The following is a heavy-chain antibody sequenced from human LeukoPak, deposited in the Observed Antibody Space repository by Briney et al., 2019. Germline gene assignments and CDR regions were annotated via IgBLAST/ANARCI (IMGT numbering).Heavy chain of an antibody. Sequence: ASVKVSCKASGYTFTGYYMHWVRQAPGQGPEWMGWINPNSGGTNYAQKFQGRVTMTRDMSTSTVYMELSSLRSEDTAVYYCARAVYYGSPDYWGQGTLVTVSS. J-gene: IGHJ4*02. CDR2: INPNSGGT. CDR3: ARAVYYGSPDY. CDR1: GYTFTGYY. D-gene: IGHD3-10*01. V-gene: IGHV1-2*02.